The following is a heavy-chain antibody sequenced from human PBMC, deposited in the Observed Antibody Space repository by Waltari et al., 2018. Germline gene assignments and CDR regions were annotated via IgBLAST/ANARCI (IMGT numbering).Heavy chain of an antibody. V-gene: IGHV4-4*02. CDR3: ARDRGRGLYLDS. J-gene: IGHJ4*02. D-gene: IGHD2-15*01. CDR1: GDSMSGNNW. CDR2: SHRSGRT. Sequence: QLQLQESGPGLVKPSGTLSLTCTVSGDSMSGNNWWSWVRQSPEKGLEWIGQSHRSGRTNYKPALESRATISIDTANNQFSLKLTSTTAADTAVYYCARDRGRGLYLDSWGQGTLVTVSP.